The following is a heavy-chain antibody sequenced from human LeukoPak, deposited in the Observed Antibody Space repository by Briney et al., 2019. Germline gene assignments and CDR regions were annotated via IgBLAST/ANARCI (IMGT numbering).Heavy chain of an antibody. Sequence: GWSLRLSCEASGFTFGSYAMYWVRQAPGKGLEWVAGIFGSGGSAHYADSAKGRFTISRDNSKNTVYLQINSLRAEDTAVYYCGKTTTGYSSGQKPAWPVDYWGQGTLVTVSS. CDR1: GFTFGSYA. V-gene: IGHV3-23*01. CDR3: GKTTTGYSSGQKPAWPVDY. J-gene: IGHJ4*02. D-gene: IGHD6-19*01. CDR2: IFGSGGSA.